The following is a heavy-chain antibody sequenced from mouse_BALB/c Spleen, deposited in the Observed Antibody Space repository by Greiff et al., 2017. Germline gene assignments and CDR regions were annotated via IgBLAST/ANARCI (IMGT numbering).Heavy chain of an antibody. V-gene: IGHV1-63*02. CDR1: GYTFTNYW. J-gene: IGHJ3*01. CDR2: IYPGGGYT. D-gene: IGHD1-1*01. CDR3: AREGATTGRWAY. Sequence: QVQLQQSGAELVRPGTSVKISCKASGYTFTNYWLGWVKQRPGHGLEWIGDIYPGGGYTNYNEKFKGKATLTADTSSSTAYMQLSSLTSEDSAVYFCAREGATTGRWAYWGQGTLVTVSA.